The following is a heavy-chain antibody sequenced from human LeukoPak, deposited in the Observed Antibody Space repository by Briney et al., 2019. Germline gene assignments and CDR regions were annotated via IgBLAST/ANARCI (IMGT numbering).Heavy chain of an antibody. CDR2: INHSGST. CDR3: ARDRGTWNDDGFDY. J-gene: IGHJ4*02. D-gene: IGHD1-1*01. V-gene: IGHV4-34*01. Sequence: SETLSLTCAVYGGSFSGHYWTWIRQPPGKGLEWIGEINHSGSTNYNPSLKSRVTMSVDTSKNQFSLKLSSVTAADTAVYYCARDRGTWNDDGFDYWGQGTLVTVSS. CDR1: GGSFSGHY.